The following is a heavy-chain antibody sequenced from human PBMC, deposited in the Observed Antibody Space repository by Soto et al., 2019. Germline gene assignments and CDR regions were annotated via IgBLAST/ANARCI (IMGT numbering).Heavy chain of an antibody. CDR1: GYTFTSYA. V-gene: IGHV1-3*01. J-gene: IGHJ4*02. CDR2: INAGNGNT. CDR3: ARGPGGPDGPGDY. D-gene: IGHD2-15*01. Sequence: QVQLVQSGAEVKKPGASVKVSCKASGYTFTSYAMHWVRQAPGQRLEWMGWINAGNGNTKYSQKFQGRVTITRDTSASTDYRELSSLRSEDTAVYCCARGPGGPDGPGDYWGQGTLVTVSS.